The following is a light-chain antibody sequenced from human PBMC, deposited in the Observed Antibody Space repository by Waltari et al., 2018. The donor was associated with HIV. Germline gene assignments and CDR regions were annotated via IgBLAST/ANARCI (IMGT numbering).Light chain of an antibody. Sequence: EIILTQSPATLSVSPGKRATLSCRASQSVSNNLAWFQQRPGQPPRLLIYRASTRATSIPSRFSGSGSGTEFNLTISNFQSEDFAVYYCQQSDNWPPWTFGRGTKVEVK. CDR1: QSVSNN. J-gene: IGKJ1*01. CDR2: RAS. CDR3: QQSDNWPPWT. V-gene: IGKV3-15*01.